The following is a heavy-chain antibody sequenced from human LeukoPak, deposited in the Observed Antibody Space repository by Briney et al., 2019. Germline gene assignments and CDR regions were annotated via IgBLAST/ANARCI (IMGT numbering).Heavy chain of an antibody. Sequence: PSETLSLTCTVSGGSVSSGSYYWTWIRQPPGKGLEWIGYIYYSGGTNYNPSLKSRVTISVDTSKNQFSLKLSSVTAADTAVYYCARRSVAGGEKFDYWGQGTLVTVSS. CDR3: ARRSVAGGEKFDY. V-gene: IGHV4-61*01. CDR1: GGSVSSGSYY. D-gene: IGHD3-16*01. J-gene: IGHJ4*02. CDR2: IYYSGGT.